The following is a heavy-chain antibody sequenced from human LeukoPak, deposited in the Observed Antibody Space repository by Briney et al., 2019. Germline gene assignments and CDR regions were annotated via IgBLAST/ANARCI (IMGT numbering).Heavy chain of an antibody. V-gene: IGHV3-21*01. CDR3: ARDRQSGSHLNFFDY. J-gene: IGHJ4*02. CDR1: GFTFSSYG. D-gene: IGHD1-26*01. Sequence: PGGSLRLSCAASGFTFSSYGMNWVRQAPGKGLEWVSSTTFSGDSTYYGDSVKGRFTVSRDNARNSLSLQMNSLRVEDTAVYYCARDRQSGSHLNFFDYWGQGALVTVSS. CDR2: TTFSGDST.